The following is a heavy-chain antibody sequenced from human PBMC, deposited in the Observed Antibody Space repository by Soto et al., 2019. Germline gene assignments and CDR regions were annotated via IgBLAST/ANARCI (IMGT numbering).Heavy chain of an antibody. CDR3: AIRGETGSVDSYYYMDV. CDR2: INSDGSST. J-gene: IGHJ6*03. Sequence: PGGSLRLSCAASGFTFSSYWMHWVRQAPGKGLVWVSRINSDGSSTSYADSVKGRFTISRDNAKNTLYLQMNSLRAADTAVYYCAIRGETGSVDSYYYMDVWGKGTTVTVSS. CDR1: GFTFSSYW. D-gene: IGHD3-10*01. V-gene: IGHV3-74*01.